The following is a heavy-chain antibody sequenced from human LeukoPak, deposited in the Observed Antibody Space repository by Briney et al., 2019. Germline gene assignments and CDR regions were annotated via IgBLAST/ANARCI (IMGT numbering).Heavy chain of an antibody. D-gene: IGHD2-2*01. CDR1: GYSISSGYY. Sequence: PSETLSLTCAVSGYSISSGYYWGWIRQPPGKGLEWIGSIYHSGSTYYNPSLKSRVTISVDTSKNQFSLKLSSVTAADTAVYYCARLGYCSSISCPTGWFDPWGQGTLVTVSS. CDR2: IYHSGST. J-gene: IGHJ5*02. V-gene: IGHV4-38-2*01. CDR3: ARLGYCSSISCPTGWFDP.